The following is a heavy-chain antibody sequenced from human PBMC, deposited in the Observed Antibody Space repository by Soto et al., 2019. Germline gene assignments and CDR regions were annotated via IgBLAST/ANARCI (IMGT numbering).Heavy chain of an antibody. CDR3: ARGSSVYESSGYAFDY. J-gene: IGHJ4*02. Sequence: EVQLVESGGGLVQPGGSLRLSCAASGFTFSSYWMSWVRQAPGKGLEWEANIKQDGSHKFYVDSVKGRFTMSRDNAKNSLYLQMSSLRAEDTAVYYCARGSSVYESSGYAFDYWGQGSLVTVSS. CDR2: IKQDGSHK. CDR1: GFTFSSYW. V-gene: IGHV3-7*01. D-gene: IGHD3-22*01.